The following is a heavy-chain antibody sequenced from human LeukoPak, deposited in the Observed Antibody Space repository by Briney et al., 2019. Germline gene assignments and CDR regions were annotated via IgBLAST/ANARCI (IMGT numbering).Heavy chain of an antibody. D-gene: IGHD4-17*01. Sequence: GGSLRLSCAASGIDFRSNAMKWVRQAPGKGLEWVAVISGDGGAYYADSVTGRFTISRDTSTNTLFLQLNRLTGEDTALYYCATLYGDYGSYWGQGTLVTVSS. CDR2: ISGDGGA. CDR1: GIDFRSNA. V-gene: IGHV3-23*01. CDR3: ATLYGDYGSY. J-gene: IGHJ4*02.